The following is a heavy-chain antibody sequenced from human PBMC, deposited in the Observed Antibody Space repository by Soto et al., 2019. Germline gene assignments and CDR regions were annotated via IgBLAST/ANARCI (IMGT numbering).Heavy chain of an antibody. V-gene: IGHV3-30*03. CDR3: AGDIHGNTLYYYSYGMQV. Sequence: PGGSLRLSCAASVFTFSSYGMHCVRHAPGKGLEWVAVISYDGSNKYYADSVKGRFTISRDNSKNTLYLQMNSLRAEDTAVYYCAGDIHGNTLYYYSYGMQVWGQGTTVTVSS. CDR2: ISYDGSNK. J-gene: IGHJ6*01. CDR1: VFTFSSYG. D-gene: IGHD1-7*01.